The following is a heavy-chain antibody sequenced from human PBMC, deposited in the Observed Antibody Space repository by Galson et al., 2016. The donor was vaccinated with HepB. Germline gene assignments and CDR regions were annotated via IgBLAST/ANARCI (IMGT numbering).Heavy chain of an antibody. J-gene: IGHJ4*02. Sequence: SLRLSCAASGFTFSSYVMHWVRQAPGKGPEWVAVILYDGSNKYYADSVKGRITISRDNAKNSLYLQMNSLRAEDTAIYYCATDSSARGYFDYWGQGTLVTVSS. CDR2: ILYDGSNK. CDR3: ATDSSARGYFDY. CDR1: GFTFSSYV. D-gene: IGHD3-22*01. V-gene: IGHV3-30*04.